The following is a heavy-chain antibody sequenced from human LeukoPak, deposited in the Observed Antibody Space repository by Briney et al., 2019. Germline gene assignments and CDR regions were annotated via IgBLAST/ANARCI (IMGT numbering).Heavy chain of an antibody. CDR3: AKDLALSSGWYLIDY. CDR1: GFTFSSYG. J-gene: IGHJ4*02. V-gene: IGHV3-23*01. D-gene: IGHD6-19*01. Sequence: GGSLRLSCAASGFTFSSYGLSWVRQAPGKGLEWVSAISGSGGSTYYADSVKGRFTISRDNSKNTLHLQMNSLRAEDTAVYYCAKDLALSSGWYLIDYWGQGTLVTVSS. CDR2: ISGSGGST.